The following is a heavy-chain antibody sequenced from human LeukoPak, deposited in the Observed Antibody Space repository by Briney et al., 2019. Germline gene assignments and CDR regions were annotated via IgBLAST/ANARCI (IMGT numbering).Heavy chain of an antibody. CDR3: ARDRGGDYDY. Sequence: PGRSLRLSCAASGFTFSSYGMHWVRQAPGKGLEWVANIKQDGSEKYYVDSVKGRFTISRDNAKNSLYLQMNSLRAEDTAVYYCARDRGGDYDYWGQGTLVTVSS. D-gene: IGHD4-17*01. CDR2: IKQDGSEK. V-gene: IGHV3-7*01. J-gene: IGHJ4*02. CDR1: GFTFSSYG.